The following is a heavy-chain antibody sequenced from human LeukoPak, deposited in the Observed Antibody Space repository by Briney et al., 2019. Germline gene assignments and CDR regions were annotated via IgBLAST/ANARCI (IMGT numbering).Heavy chain of an antibody. Sequence: PGGTLRLSPAASGFTSSDYYISSIRQAPGPRLKGVSYIRSGSSYTNYADSVKGRFTISRDNAKNSLYLQMNSLRAEDTAVYYCARGTYYLGSGRLDYWGQGTLVTVSS. CDR1: GFTSSDYY. D-gene: IGHD3-10*01. J-gene: IGHJ4*02. V-gene: IGHV3-11*06. CDR2: IRSGSSYT. CDR3: ARGTYYLGSGRLDY.